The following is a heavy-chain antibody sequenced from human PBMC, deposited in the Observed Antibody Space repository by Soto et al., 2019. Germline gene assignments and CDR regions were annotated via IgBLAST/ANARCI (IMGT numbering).Heavy chain of an antibody. Sequence: EVQLLESGGGLVQPGGSLRLSCAASGFTFSSYAMSWVRQAPGKGLECVSAISGSGGSTYYADSVKGRFTISRDNSKNTLYLQMNSLRAEDTAVYYCAKWGDIVVVVAADNWFDPWGQGTLVTVSS. D-gene: IGHD2-15*01. J-gene: IGHJ5*02. CDR2: ISGSGGST. V-gene: IGHV3-23*01. CDR3: AKWGDIVVVVAADNWFDP. CDR1: GFTFSSYA.